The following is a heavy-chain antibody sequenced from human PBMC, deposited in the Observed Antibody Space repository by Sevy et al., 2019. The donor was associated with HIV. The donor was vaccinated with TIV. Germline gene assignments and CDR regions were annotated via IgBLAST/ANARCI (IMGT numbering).Heavy chain of an antibody. CDR3: AKTRGRATNDAFDI. CDR2: FYYSGST. Sequence: SETLSLTCTVSGGSISSGNYYWSWIRQPPGKGLEWIGYFYYSGSTYYNPSLKSRLTISVDTSKNQFSLKLSSVTAADTAVYYCAKTRGRATNDAFDIWGQGTMVTVSS. CDR1: GGSISSGNYY. V-gene: IGHV4-30-4*01. J-gene: IGHJ3*02. D-gene: IGHD1-26*01.